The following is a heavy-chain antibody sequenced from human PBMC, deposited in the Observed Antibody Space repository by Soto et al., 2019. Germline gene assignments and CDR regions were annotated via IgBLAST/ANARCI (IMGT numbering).Heavy chain of an antibody. CDR3: AKRRALSNNLFFEQ. Sequence: QITLKESGQTLVKLTQTLTLVCTLSGFSINNGGVGVGWIRQPPGKAPEWLALLYWNDDKWDSPSQRYRLSVTKHSSKNPVVLTMAHMAPMDAGTYYCAKRRALSNNLFFEQGGQGALVTVSS. V-gene: IGHV2-5*01. CDR2: LYWNDDK. CDR1: GFSINNGGVG. J-gene: IGHJ4*02. D-gene: IGHD4-4*01.